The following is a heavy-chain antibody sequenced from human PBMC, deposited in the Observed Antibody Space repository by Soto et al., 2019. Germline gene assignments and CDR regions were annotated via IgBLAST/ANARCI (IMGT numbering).Heavy chain of an antibody. CDR2: FDPEDGET. Sequence: ASVKVSCKXSGYTLTELSMHWVRQAPGKGLEWMGGFDPEDGETIYAQKFQGRVTMTEDTSTDTAYMELSSLRSEDTAVYYCATPRYCSSTSCYNAFDIWGQGTMVTVSS. CDR3: ATPRYCSSTSCYNAFDI. CDR1: GYTLTELS. V-gene: IGHV1-24*01. J-gene: IGHJ3*02. D-gene: IGHD2-2*02.